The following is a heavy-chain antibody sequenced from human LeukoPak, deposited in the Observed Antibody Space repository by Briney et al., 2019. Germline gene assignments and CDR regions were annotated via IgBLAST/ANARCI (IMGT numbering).Heavy chain of an antibody. Sequence: PGGSLRLSCAASGFTFSSYGMHWVRQAPGKGLEWVAVIWYDGSNKYYADSVKGRFTISRDNSKNTLYLQMNSLRAEDTAVYYRARDDDILTGPPGGYWGQGTLVTVSS. J-gene: IGHJ4*02. D-gene: IGHD3-9*01. CDR1: GFTFSSYG. V-gene: IGHV3-33*01. CDR3: ARDDDILTGPPGGY. CDR2: IWYDGSNK.